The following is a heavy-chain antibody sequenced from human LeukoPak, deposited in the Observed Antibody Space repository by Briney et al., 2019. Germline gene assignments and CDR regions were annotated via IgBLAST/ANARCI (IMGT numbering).Heavy chain of an antibody. CDR3: ARVLSYYGSSGSYGDWYFDL. J-gene: IGHJ2*01. V-gene: IGHV3-48*03. CDR2: ISSSGSTI. D-gene: IGHD3-22*01. Sequence: PGGSLRLSCAASGFTFSSYEMNWVRQAPGKGLEWVSYISSSGSTIYYADSVKGRFTISRDNAKNSLYLQMNSLRAEDTAVYYCARVLSYYGSSGSYGDWYFDLWGRGTLVTVSS. CDR1: GFTFSSYE.